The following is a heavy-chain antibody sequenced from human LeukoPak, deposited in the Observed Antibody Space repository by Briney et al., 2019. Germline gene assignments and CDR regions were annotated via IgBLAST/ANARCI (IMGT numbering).Heavy chain of an antibody. V-gene: IGHV3-74*01. CDR1: GFTFSSNW. D-gene: IGHD6-6*01. J-gene: IGHJ5*02. CDR3: ETVRTGSWNWVDP. Sequence: GGSLRLSCAASGFTFSSNWMHWVRQAPGKGLVWVSRINSDGSTTSYADSVRGRFTISRDNAKNTVYLQVNSLSVEDTAIYYCETVRTGSWNWVDPWGQGTLVTVSS. CDR2: INSDGSTT.